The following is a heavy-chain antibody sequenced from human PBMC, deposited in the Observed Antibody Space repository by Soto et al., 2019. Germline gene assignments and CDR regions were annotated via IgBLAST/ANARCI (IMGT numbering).Heavy chain of an antibody. CDR2: ISGSGGST. D-gene: IGHD1-26*01. J-gene: IGHJ6*02. CDR3: AKDGGRKWELYYYYGMDV. Sequence: GGSLRLSCAASGFTFSSYAMSWVRQAPGKGLEWVSAISGSGGSTYYADSVKGRFTISRDNSKNTLYLQMNSLRAEDTAVYYCAKDGGRKWELYYYYGMDVWGQGTTVTVSS. CDR1: GFTFSSYA. V-gene: IGHV3-23*01.